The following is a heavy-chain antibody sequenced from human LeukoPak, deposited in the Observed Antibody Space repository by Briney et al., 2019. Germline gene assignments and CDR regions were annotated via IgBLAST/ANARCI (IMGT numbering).Heavy chain of an antibody. CDR2: ISSSSSYI. J-gene: IGHJ4*02. Sequence: GGSLRLSCAASGFTFSSYAMSWVRQAPGKGLEWVSSISSSSSYIYYADSVKGRFTISRDNAKNSLYLQMNSLRAEDTAVYYCARDLSFDWFPYYFDYWGQGILVTVSS. CDR1: GFTFSSYA. V-gene: IGHV3-21*01. CDR3: ARDLSFDWFPYYFDY. D-gene: IGHD3-9*01.